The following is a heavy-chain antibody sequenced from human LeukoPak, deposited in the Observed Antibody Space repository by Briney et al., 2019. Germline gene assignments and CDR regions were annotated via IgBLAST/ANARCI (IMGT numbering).Heavy chain of an antibody. CDR3: ARRGIQLWLRKYAFDI. J-gene: IGHJ3*02. CDR1: GVSISSSNSY. V-gene: IGHV4-39*07. D-gene: IGHD5-18*01. Sequence: SETLSLTCAVSGVSISSSNSYWGWIRQPPGKGLEWIGSIYYSGNTYYNASLKSRVTISVDTSKNQFSLKLSSVTAADTAVYYCARRGIQLWLRKYAFDIWGQGTMVTVSS. CDR2: IYYSGNT.